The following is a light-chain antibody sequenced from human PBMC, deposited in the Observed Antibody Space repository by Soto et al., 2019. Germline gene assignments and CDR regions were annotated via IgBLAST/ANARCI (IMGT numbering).Light chain of an antibody. CDR2: GNS. CDR3: QSYDSNLSVV. J-gene: IGLJ2*01. V-gene: IGLV1-40*01. Sequence: QSVLTQPLSVSGAPGQRVTISCTGSSSNIGAGYDVHWYQQLPGTAPKLLIYGNSNRPSGVPDRFSGSKSGTSASLAITGLQAEDEADYYCQSYDSNLSVVFGGGTKLTVL. CDR1: SSNIGAGYD.